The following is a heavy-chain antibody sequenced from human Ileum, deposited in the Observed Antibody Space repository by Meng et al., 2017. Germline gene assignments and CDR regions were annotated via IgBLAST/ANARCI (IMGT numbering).Heavy chain of an antibody. V-gene: IGHV4-39*07. J-gene: IGHJ3*02. CDR1: GGSISSSSYY. D-gene: IGHD1-26*01. CDR3: ARGVVGRWELLTSTSDAFDI. CDR2: IYYSGST. Sequence: SETLSLTCTVSGGSISSSSYYWGWIRQPPGKGLEWIGSIYYSGSTYYNPSLKSRVTISVDTSKNQFSLKLSSVTAADTAVYYCARGVVGRWELLTSTSDAFDIWGQGRMVTVSS.